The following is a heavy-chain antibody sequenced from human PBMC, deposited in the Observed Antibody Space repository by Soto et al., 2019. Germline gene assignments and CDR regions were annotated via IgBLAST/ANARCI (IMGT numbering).Heavy chain of an antibody. CDR2: ISAHNGDT. CDR1: GYIFPNYV. CDR3: ARIPPVNYYFDS. J-gene: IGHJ4*02. Sequence: QVQLVQSGAEVKKPGASVKVSCKASGYIFPNYVIAWVRQAPGQGLEWMGWISAHNGDTSYAQKLQGRVTMTADTSTTTAYMELRSLSSDDTAVYYCARIPPVNYYFDSWGQGTLVTVSS. V-gene: IGHV1-18*01.